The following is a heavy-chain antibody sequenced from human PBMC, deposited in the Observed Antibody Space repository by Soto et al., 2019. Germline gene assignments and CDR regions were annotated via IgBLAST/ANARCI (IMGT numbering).Heavy chain of an antibody. CDR3: ASGLYSGSHYFAY. CDR1: GFTVSSNY. V-gene: IGHV3-66*01. J-gene: IGHJ4*02. Sequence: EVQLVESGGGLVQPGGSLRLSCAASGFTVSSNYMSWVRQAPGKGLEWVSVIYSGGSTYYADSVKGRFTISRDNSKNTLYLQMNSLRAADTAVYYCASGLYSGSHYFAYWGQGTLVTVSS. CDR2: IYSGGST. D-gene: IGHD5-12*01.